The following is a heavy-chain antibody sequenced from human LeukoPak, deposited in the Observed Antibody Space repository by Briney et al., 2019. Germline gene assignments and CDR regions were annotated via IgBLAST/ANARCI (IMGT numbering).Heavy chain of an antibody. Sequence: SETLSLTCTVSGDPISSYYWSWIRQPPGKGLDGIGYIYYTGSKNYNPSLKSRVTISIDTSKNQFSLKLSSVTAADTAVYYCARSGRTDYYPFDFWGQGTLVTVSS. CDR3: ARSGRTDYYPFDF. J-gene: IGHJ4*02. CDR1: GDPISSYY. V-gene: IGHV4-59*01. D-gene: IGHD3-9*01. CDR2: IYYTGSK.